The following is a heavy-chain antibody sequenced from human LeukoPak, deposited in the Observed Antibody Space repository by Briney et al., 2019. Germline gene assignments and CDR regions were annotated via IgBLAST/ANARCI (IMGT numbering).Heavy chain of an antibody. CDR1: GFTFSSYS. CDR3: AREENYKVDY. D-gene: IGHD1-7*01. Sequence: PGGSLRLSCAASGFTFSSYSMNWVRQAPGEGLEWVSSISSSSGYIYYADSVKGRFTISRDNAKKSLYLQMNSLRAEDTAVYYCAREENYKVDYWGQGTLVTVSS. CDR2: ISSSSGYI. J-gene: IGHJ4*02. V-gene: IGHV3-21*01.